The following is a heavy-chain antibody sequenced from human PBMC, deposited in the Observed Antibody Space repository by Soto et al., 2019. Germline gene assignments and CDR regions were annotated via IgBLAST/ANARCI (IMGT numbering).Heavy chain of an antibody. Sequence: GGSLRLSCAASGFTFSSHAMSWVRQAPGKGLEWVSAISGTDGTPYYADSVRGRFTISRDNSKNTLYLQMNSLRAEDTALYYCAKEGYCTNAVCYTGWFESWGQGTLVTI. J-gene: IGHJ5*01. CDR3: AKEGYCTNAVCYTGWFES. CDR1: GFTFSSHA. V-gene: IGHV3-23*01. CDR2: ISGTDGTP. D-gene: IGHD2-8*01.